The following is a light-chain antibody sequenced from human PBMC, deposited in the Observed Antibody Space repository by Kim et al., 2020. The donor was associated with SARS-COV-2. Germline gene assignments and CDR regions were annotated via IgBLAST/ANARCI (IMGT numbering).Light chain of an antibody. CDR2: DVS. V-gene: IGLV2-11*01. J-gene: IGLJ1*01. CDR3: CSYAGSYTYV. Sequence: GPSVTLSCTGTSSDVGGYTYVSWYQQHPAKAPNLMIYDVSKRPSGVPDRFSGSKSGNTASLTISGLQAENEADYYCCSYAGSYTYVFGTGTKVTVL. CDR1: SSDVGGYTY.